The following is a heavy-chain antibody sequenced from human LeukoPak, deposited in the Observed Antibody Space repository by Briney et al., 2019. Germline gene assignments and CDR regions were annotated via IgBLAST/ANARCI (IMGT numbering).Heavy chain of an antibody. CDR2: IWYDGSNK. CDR3: ARDPGQIFGVVIRYYYYYMDV. J-gene: IGHJ6*03. Sequence: TGGFLRLSCAASGFTFSSYGMHWVRQAPGKGLEWVAVIWYDGSNKYYADSVKGRFTISRDNSKNTLYLQMNSLRAEDTAVYYCARDPGQIFGVVIRYYYYYMDVWGKGTTVTVSS. CDR1: GFTFSSYG. V-gene: IGHV3-33*01. D-gene: IGHD3-3*01.